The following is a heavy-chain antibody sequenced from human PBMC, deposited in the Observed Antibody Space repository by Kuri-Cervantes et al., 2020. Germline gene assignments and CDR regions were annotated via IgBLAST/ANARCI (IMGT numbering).Heavy chain of an antibody. CDR2: IYYSGST. CDR3: ARVGDGDYVHD. CDR1: GGSISSGDYY. J-gene: IGHJ4*02. Sequence: SETLSLTCTVSGGSISSGDYYWSWLRQPPGKGLEWIGYIYYSGSTNYNPSLKSRVTISVDTSKNQFSLKLSSVTAADTAVYYCARVGDGDYVHDWGQGTLVTVSS. V-gene: IGHV4-61*08. D-gene: IGHD4-17*01.